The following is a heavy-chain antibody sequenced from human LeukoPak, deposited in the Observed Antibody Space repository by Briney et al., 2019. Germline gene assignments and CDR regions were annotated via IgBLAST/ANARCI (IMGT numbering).Heavy chain of an antibody. J-gene: IGHJ3*02. CDR1: KFNFIKYG. D-gene: IGHD4-17*01. CDR2: ISGSGSDT. V-gene: IGHV3-23*01. Sequence: HPGGSLRLSCATSKFNFIKYGLTWVRQAPGKGLEWVSSISGSGSDTQYAASVQGRFTISRDNSKNTLYLQMNSLRAEDTAVYYCAKDPNGDYIGTFEIWGHGTMVTVSS. CDR3: AKDPNGDYIGTFEI.